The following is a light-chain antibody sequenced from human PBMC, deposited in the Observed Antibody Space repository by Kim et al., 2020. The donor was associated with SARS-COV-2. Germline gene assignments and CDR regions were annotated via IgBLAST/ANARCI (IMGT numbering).Light chain of an antibody. CDR2: NNN. CDR3: AAWDASLYVWV. J-gene: IGLJ3*02. CDR1: SSNIGSNT. Sequence: QSVLTQPPSASGAPGQSVTISCSGSSSNIGSNTVNWYLHLPGRAPKQLIYNNNQRPSGVPGRVSGSKSGTSASLAISGLQSEDEGDYYCAAWDASLYVWVFGGGTKLTVL. V-gene: IGLV1-44*01.